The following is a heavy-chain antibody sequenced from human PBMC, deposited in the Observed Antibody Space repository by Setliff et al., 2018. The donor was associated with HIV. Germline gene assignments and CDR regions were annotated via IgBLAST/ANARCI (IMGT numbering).Heavy chain of an antibody. CDR2: ISSSSSTI. V-gene: IGHV3-48*01. CDR1: GFTFSSYS. D-gene: IGHD2-2*02. J-gene: IGHJ3*02. CDR3: ARDAAAPAAIEGAFDI. Sequence: GGSLRLSCAASGFTFSSYSMNWVRQAPGKGLEWVSYISSSSSTIYYADSVKGRFTISRDNAKNSLYLQMNSLRAEDTAVYYCARDAAAPAAIEGAFDIWGQGTMVTVSS.